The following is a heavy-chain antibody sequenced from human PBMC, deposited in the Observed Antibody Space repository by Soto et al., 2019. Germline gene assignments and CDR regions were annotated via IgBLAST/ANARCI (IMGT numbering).Heavy chain of an antibody. CDR2: IYSTGAT. Sequence: QLQLQESGPGLVKPSKTLSLTCSVSGGPTNNTGHHGAWIRLPPGKGLEWIGNIYSTGATSYNPSLRSRVAISVDTSKTQFSLKLNSVTAADTAVYYCEIQGTPYCLGYICHLGYWGRGTLVAVSS. V-gene: IGHV4-39*01. J-gene: IGHJ4*02. CDR1: GGPTNNTGHH. D-gene: IGHD3-22*01. CDR3: EIQGTPYCLGYICHLGY.